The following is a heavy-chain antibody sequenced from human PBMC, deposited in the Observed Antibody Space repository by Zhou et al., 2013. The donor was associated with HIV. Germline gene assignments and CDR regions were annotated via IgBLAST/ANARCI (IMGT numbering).Heavy chain of an antibody. CDR1: GYTFTGYY. CDR2: INPNSGGT. V-gene: IGHV1-2*02. J-gene: IGHJ4*02. CDR3: ARDYCSSTSCYRGSFDY. D-gene: IGHD2-2*01. Sequence: QVQLVQSGAEVKKPGASVKVSCKASGYTFTGYYMHWVRQAPGQGLEWMGWINPNSGGTNYAQKFQGRVTMTRDTSISTAYMELSRLRSDDTAVYYCARDYCSSTSCYRGSFDYWGQGTLVTVSS.